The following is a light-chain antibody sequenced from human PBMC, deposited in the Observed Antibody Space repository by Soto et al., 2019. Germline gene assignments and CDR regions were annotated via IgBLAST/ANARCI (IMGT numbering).Light chain of an antibody. V-gene: IGKV3-15*01. CDR2: GTS. CDR3: QQYNNWPLIT. J-gene: IGKJ5*01. Sequence: EIVMTQSPATLSVSPGERATLSCRASQNIKNNLALYQQKPGQGPRLLIFGTSSRATGIPARFSGSGSGTLFTLTITSLQSEDFAVYFCQQYNNWPLITFGQGTRLEI. CDR1: QNIKNN.